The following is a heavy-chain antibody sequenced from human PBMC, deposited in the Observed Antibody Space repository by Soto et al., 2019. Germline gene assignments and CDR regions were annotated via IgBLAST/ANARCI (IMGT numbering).Heavy chain of an antibody. J-gene: IGHJ4*02. CDR1: GFAFSTYA. V-gene: IGHV3-23*01. D-gene: IGHD2-15*01. CDR2: ISGSGGSS. CDR3: ANRRTPGY. Sequence: GGSLRLSCAAAGFAFSTYAMTWVRQAPGKGLEWVSVISGSGGSSYYAASVKGRSTISRDNSKNTLFLQMNGLRAEDTAVYYCANRRTPGYWGQGTLVTVSS.